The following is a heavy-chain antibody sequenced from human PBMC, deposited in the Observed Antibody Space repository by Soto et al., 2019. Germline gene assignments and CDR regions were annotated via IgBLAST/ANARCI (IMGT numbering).Heavy chain of an antibody. V-gene: IGHV4-34*01. CDR1: GGSFSGYY. Sequence: PSETLSLTCAVYGGSFSGYYWSWIRQPPGKGLEWIGEINHSGSTNYNPSLKSRVTISVDTSKNQFSLKLSSVTAADTAVYYCAGFYAAAIDYWGQGTLVTVSS. CDR3: AGFYAAAIDY. J-gene: IGHJ4*02. CDR2: INHSGST. D-gene: IGHD2-2*02.